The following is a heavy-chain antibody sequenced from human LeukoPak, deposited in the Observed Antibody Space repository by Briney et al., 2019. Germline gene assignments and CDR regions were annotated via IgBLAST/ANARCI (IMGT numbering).Heavy chain of an antibody. J-gene: IGHJ4*02. CDR1: GFTSSSYS. CDR3: ASRYYDILTGYLNYFDY. CDR2: ISSSSSYI. D-gene: IGHD3-9*01. V-gene: IGHV3-21*01. Sequence: GGSLRLSCAASGFTSSSYSMNWVRQAPGKGLEWVSSISSSSSYIYYADSVKGRFTISRDNAKNSLYLQMNSLRAEDTAVYYCASRYYDILTGYLNYFDYWGQGTLVTVSS.